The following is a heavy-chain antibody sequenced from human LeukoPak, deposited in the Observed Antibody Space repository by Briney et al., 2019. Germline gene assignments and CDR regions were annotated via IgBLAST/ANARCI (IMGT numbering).Heavy chain of an antibody. D-gene: IGHD6-6*01. CDR3: ARHPGYSSSSNCLDY. CDR2: IKQDGSEK. V-gene: IGHV3-7*01. J-gene: IGHJ4*02. Sequence: GGSLRLSCAASGFTFSSYWMSWVRQAPGKGLEWVANIKQDGSEKYYVDSVKGRFTISRDNAKNSLYLQMNSLRAEDTAVYYCARHPGYSSSSNCLDYWGQGTLVTVSS. CDR1: GFTFSSYW.